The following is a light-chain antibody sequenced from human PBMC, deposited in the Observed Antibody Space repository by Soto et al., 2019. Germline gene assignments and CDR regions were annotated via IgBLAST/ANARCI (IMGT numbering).Light chain of an antibody. CDR1: QSVSSSY. J-gene: IGKJ4*01. CDR3: QQYGSSPLT. CDR2: GAS. V-gene: IGKV3-20*01. Sequence: EIVLTQSPGTLSLSPGERATLSCSASQSVSSSYLAWYQQKPGQAPRLLIYGASSRATGIPDRFSVSGSGTDFTLTISRLEPEDFAVYYCQQYGSSPLTFGGGTKVEIK.